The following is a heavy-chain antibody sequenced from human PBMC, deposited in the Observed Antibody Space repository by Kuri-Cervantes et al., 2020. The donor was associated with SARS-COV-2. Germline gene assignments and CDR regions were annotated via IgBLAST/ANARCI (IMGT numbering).Heavy chain of an antibody. CDR3: ASLKGAPTIAAGQGQGFYYYYYGMDV. D-gene: IGHD6-13*01. CDR2: ISSSSSYI. J-gene: IGHJ6*02. Sequence: GESLKISCAASGFTFSSYSMNWVRQAPGKGLEWVSSISSSSSYIYYADSVKGRFTISRDNAKNSLYLQMNSLRAEDTAVYYCASLKGAPTIAAGQGQGFYYYYYGMDVWGQGTTVTVSS. V-gene: IGHV3-21*01. CDR1: GFTFSSYS.